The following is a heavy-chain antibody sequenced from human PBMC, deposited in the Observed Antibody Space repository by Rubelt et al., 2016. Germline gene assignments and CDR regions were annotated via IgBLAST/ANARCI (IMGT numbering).Heavy chain of an antibody. CDR1: GGSISSGGYY. CDR2: IYYSGST. J-gene: IGHJ6*03. V-gene: IGHV4-39*02. Sequence: QVQLQESGPGLVKPSQTLSLTCTVSGGSISSGGYYWSWIRQHPRKGLEWIGSIYYSGSTYYNPSLKSLVTISVDTSKNHFSLKLSSVTAADTAVYYCARVNRYGYSLSYYNYYMDVWGKGTTVTVSS. CDR3: ARVNRYGYSLSYYNYYMDV. D-gene: IGHD5-18*01.